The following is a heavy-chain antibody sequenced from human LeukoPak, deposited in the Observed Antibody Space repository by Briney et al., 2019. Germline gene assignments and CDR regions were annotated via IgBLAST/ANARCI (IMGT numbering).Heavy chain of an antibody. CDR1: GGSFSSGDYY. D-gene: IGHD3-22*01. Sequence: SETLSLTCTVSGGSFSSGDYYWSWIRQPPGKGLEWIAYMYYNPSLKSRVTMSADTSKNQLSLKLSSVTAADTAVYYCARPYYYDSRIDPWGQGILVTVSS. V-gene: IGHV4-30-4*01. J-gene: IGHJ5*02. CDR3: ARPYYYDSRIDP. CDR2: M.